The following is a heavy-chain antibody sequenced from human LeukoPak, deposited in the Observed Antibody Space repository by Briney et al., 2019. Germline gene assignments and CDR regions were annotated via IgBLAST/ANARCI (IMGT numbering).Heavy chain of an antibody. CDR3: ARQYYFDY. Sequence: GESLKISFQGSGYRLTSYWICWVRQMPGKGLEWMGIIYPGDSDPRYSPSFQGQVTISADKSLSTAYLHWSSLKASDTAMDYCARQYYFDYWGQGTLVTVSS. CDR1: GYRLTSYW. CDR2: IYPGDSDP. V-gene: IGHV5-51*01. J-gene: IGHJ4*02.